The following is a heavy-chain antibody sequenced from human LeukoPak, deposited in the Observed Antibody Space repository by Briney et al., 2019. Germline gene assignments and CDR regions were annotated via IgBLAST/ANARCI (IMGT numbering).Heavy chain of an antibody. CDR1: GYTFTGYY. Sequence: ASVKVSCKASGYTFTGYYMHWVRQAPGQGLEWMGWINPNSGGTNYAQKFQGRVTMTRDTSISTAYMELSRLRSDDTAVYYCAGAVGYCSSTSCQNWFDPWGQGTLVTVSS. J-gene: IGHJ5*02. CDR3: AGAVGYCSSTSCQNWFDP. V-gene: IGHV1-2*02. D-gene: IGHD2-2*01. CDR2: INPNSGGT.